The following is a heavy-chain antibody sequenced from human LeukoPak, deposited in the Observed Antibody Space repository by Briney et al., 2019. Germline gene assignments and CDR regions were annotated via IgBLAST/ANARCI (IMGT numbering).Heavy chain of an antibody. CDR2: INPSGGST. CDR1: GFTFTNYN. D-gene: IGHD3-9*01. CDR3: SKDPRNILTGDFDDFDI. J-gene: IGHJ3*02. Sequence: GASVKVSCKASGFTFTNYNMHWVRQAPGQGLEWMGIINPSGGSTNYAQNFQARVTMTRDTSTSTVYMELSSLRSEDTAVYFCSKDPRNILTGDFDDFDIWGQGTMVLVSS. V-gene: IGHV1-46*01.